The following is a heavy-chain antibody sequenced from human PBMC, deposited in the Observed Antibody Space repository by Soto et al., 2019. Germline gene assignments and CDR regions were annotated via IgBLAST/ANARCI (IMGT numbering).Heavy chain of an antibody. Sequence: ASVKVSCKASGFTSTSSAVQWVRQARGQRLEWIGWIVVGSGNTNYAQKFQERVTITRDMSTSTAYMELSSLRSEDTAVYYCAALSGYYYGIDYWGQGTLVTVSS. CDR3: AALSGYYYGIDY. CDR1: GFTSTSSA. D-gene: IGHD3-22*01. J-gene: IGHJ4*02. V-gene: IGHV1-58*01. CDR2: IVVGSGNT.